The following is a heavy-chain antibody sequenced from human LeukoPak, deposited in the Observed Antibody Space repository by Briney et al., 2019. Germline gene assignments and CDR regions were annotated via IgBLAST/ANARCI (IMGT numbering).Heavy chain of an antibody. J-gene: IGHJ4*02. D-gene: IGHD6-13*01. Sequence: PSETLSLTCTVSGGSISSSRYYWGWIRQPPGKGLEWIGSIYYSGSTYYNPSLKSRVTISVDTSKNQFSLKLSSVTAADTAVYYCARQPYSSPFDYWGQGTLVTVSS. CDR3: ARQPYSSPFDY. CDR2: IYYSGST. CDR1: GGSISSSRYY. V-gene: IGHV4-39*01.